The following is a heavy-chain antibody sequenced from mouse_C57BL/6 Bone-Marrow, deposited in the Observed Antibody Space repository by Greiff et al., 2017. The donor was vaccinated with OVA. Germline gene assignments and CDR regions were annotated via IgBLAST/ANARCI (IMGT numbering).Heavy chain of an antibody. CDR3: ARMKSKGDYFDY. V-gene: IGHV1-64*01. CDR1: GYTFTSYW. CDR2: IHPNSGST. Sequence: QVQLQQPGAELVKPGASVKLSCKASGYTFTSYWMHWVKQRPGQGLEWIGMIHPNSGSTNYNQKFKGKATLTVDKSSSTAYMQLSSLTSEDSAVYYGARMKSKGDYFDYWGQGTTLTVSS. J-gene: IGHJ2*01. D-gene: IGHD2-5*01.